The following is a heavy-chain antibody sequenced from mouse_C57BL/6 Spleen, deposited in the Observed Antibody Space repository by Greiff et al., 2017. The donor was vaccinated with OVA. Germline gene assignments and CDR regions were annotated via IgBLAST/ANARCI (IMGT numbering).Heavy chain of an antibody. CDR3: ARRGWDGAMDY. V-gene: IGHV5-9*01. Sequence: EVKVVESGGGLVKPGGSLKLSCAASGFTFSSYTMSWVRQTPEKRLEWVATISGGGGNTYYPDSVKGRFTISRDNAKNTLYLQMSSLRSEDTALYYCARRGWDGAMDYWGQGTSVTVSS. J-gene: IGHJ4*01. CDR2: ISGGGGNT. D-gene: IGHD4-1*01. CDR1: GFTFSSYT.